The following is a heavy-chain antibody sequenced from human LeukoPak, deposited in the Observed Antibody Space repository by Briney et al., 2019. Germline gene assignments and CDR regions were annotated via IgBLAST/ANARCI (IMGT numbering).Heavy chain of an antibody. CDR3: AKGSPGSPLHNYYYYYYMDV. CDR1: GFTFDDYA. Sequence: GRSLRLSCAASGFTFDDYAMHWVRQAPGKGLEWVSGISWNSGSIGYADSVKGRFTISRDNAKNSLYLQMNSLRAEDTALYYCAKGSPGSPLHNYYYYYYMDVWGKGTTVTVSS. V-gene: IGHV3-9*01. D-gene: IGHD3-10*01. J-gene: IGHJ6*03. CDR2: ISWNSGSI.